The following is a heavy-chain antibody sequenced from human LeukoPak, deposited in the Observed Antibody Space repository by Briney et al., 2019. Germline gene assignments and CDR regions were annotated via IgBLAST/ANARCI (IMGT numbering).Heavy chain of an antibody. D-gene: IGHD3-22*01. CDR1: GFTFSSYW. CDR3: ARDIGSGYWSKKYYFDY. V-gene: IGHV3-7*03. J-gene: IGHJ4*02. Sequence: GGSLRLSCAASGFTFSSYWMSWVRQAPGKGLEWVANIKEDGSEKYYVDSVKSRFTISRDNAKNSLYLQMNSLRAEDTAVYYCARDIGSGYWSKKYYFDYWGQGTLVTVSS. CDR2: IKEDGSEK.